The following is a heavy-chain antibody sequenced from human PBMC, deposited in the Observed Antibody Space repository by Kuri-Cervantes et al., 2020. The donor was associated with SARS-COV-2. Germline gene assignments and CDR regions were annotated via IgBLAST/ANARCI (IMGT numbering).Heavy chain of an antibody. CDR3: ARDGQNDFWSGYQDWYFDL. J-gene: IGHJ2*01. V-gene: IGHV3-33*08. Sequence: GGSLRLSCAASGFIVSNNYMSWVRQAPGKGLEWVAVIWYDGSNKYYADSVKGRFTISRDNSKNTLYLQMNSLRAEDTAVYYCARDGQNDFWSGYQDWYFDLWGRGTLVTVSS. CDR2: IWYDGSNK. CDR1: GFIVSNNY. D-gene: IGHD3-3*01.